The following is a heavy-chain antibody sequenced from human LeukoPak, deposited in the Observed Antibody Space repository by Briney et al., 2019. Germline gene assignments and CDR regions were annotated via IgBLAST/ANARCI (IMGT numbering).Heavy chain of an antibody. CDR1: GFTFSNYA. J-gene: IGHJ4*02. D-gene: IGHD3-22*01. Sequence: GGSLRLSRAASGFTFSNYAMSWVRQAPGKGLEWVSAISGSGGSTYYADSVKGRFTISRDNSKNTLYLQMNSLRAEDTAVYYCAKESYDSSGYYFDYWGQGTLVTVSS. V-gene: IGHV3-23*01. CDR2: ISGSGGST. CDR3: AKESYDSSGYYFDY.